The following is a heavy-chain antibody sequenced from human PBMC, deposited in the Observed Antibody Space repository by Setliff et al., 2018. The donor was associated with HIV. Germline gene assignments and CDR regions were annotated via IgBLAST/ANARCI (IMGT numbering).Heavy chain of an antibody. Sequence: SETLSLTCAVSGGSISSSNWWSWVRQPPGKGLEWIGEIYHSGSANYNPSLKSRVIISIDKSKNKFSLKVSSVTAADTAVYYCSNWNTTVDADSWGQGTLVTVPS. J-gene: IGHJ4*02. CDR2: IYHSGSA. D-gene: IGHD1-1*01. CDR3: SNWNTTVDADS. V-gene: IGHV4-4*02. CDR1: GGSISSSNW.